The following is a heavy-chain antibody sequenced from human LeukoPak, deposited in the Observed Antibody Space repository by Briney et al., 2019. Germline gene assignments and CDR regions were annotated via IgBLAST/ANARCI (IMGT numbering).Heavy chain of an antibody. J-gene: IGHJ4*02. CDR3: ARDGYSSSRPDF. CDR2: ISSSSSYI. V-gene: IGHV3-21*01. D-gene: IGHD6-13*01. Sequence: GGSLRLSCAASGFTFSSYSMNWVRQAPGKGLDWVSSISSSSSYIYYADSVKGRFTISRDNAKNSLYLQMNSLRAEDTAVYYCARDGYSSSRPDFWGQGTLVTVSS. CDR1: GFTFSSYS.